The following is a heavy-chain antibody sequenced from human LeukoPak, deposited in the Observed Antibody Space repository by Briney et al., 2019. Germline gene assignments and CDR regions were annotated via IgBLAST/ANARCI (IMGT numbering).Heavy chain of an antibody. CDR3: AKEPQFDIGYYFDY. CDR1: GFTFSSYA. J-gene: IGHJ4*02. V-gene: IGHV3-30*04. D-gene: IGHD5-12*01. CDR2: ISYDVSKK. Sequence: GRSLRLSCAASGFTFSSYAMHWVRQAPGKGLEWVAVISYDVSKKYYADSVKGRFTISRDNSKNTVYLEMNSLRAEDTAVYYCAKEPQFDIGYYFDYWGQGTLVTVSS.